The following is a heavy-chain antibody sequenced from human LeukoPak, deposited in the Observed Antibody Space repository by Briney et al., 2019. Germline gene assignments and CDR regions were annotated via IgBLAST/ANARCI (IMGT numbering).Heavy chain of an antibody. CDR3: VRMSLAGVPYYFDY. CDR1: GFTFSSYS. D-gene: IGHD1-26*01. CDR2: ISSSSSYI. J-gene: IGHJ4*02. Sequence: GGSLRLSCAASGFTFSSYSMNWVRQAPGKGLEWVSSISSSSSYIYYADSVKGRFTISRDNAKNSLYLQMNSLRAEDTAVYYCVRMSLAGVPYYFDYWGQGTLVTVSS. V-gene: IGHV3-21*01.